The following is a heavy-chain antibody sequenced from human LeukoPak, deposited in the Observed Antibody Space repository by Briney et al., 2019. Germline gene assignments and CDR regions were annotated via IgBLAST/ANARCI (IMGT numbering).Heavy chain of an antibody. CDR1: GYTFTGYY. J-gene: IGHJ4*02. CDR3: ARARALYSSSGVPFDY. CDR2: INPNSGGT. D-gene: IGHD6-6*01. Sequence: ASVKVSCKASGYTFTGYYMHWVRQAPGQGLEWMGWINPNSGGTNYAQKFQGRVTMTRDTSISTAYMELSRLRSDDTAVYYCARARALYSSSGVPFDYWGQGTLVTVSS. V-gene: IGHV1-2*02.